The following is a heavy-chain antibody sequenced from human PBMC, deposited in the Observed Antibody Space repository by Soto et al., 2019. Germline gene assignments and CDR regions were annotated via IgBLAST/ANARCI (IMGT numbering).Heavy chain of an antibody. J-gene: IGHJ5*01. CDR3: ARGRYCLTGRCFPNWFDS. CDR2: IYKSTTT. Sequence: QVHLLESGPGLVKPSQTLSLTCSVSGDSISTVDYFWAWIRQPPGQALEYIGYIYKSTTTYYNPSFESRVAISLATSKSQFSLNVTSGTAADTAVYFCARGRYCLTGRCFPNWFDSWGQGTLVTVSS. D-gene: IGHD2-15*01. V-gene: IGHV4-30-4*01. CDR1: GDSISTVDYF.